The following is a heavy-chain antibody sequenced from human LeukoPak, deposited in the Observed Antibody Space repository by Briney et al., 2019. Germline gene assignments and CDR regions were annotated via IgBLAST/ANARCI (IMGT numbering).Heavy chain of an antibody. D-gene: IGHD3-22*01. CDR1: GFIFSSYS. Sequence: GGSLRLSCAASGFIFSSYSMNWVRQAPGKGLEWVSYISSSSSTIYYADSVKGRFTISRDNAKNSLYLQMNSLRAEDTALYYCARSPYDSSGYEGRYFDYWGQGTLVTVSS. J-gene: IGHJ4*02. CDR3: ARSPYDSSGYEGRYFDY. CDR2: ISSSSSTI. V-gene: IGHV3-48*04.